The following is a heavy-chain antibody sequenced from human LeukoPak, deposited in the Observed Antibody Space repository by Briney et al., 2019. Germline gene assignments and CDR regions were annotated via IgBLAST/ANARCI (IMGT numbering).Heavy chain of an antibody. CDR3: AGKTYYDFWSGYYPGYYYYGMDV. CDR2: IYHSGST. CDR1: GGSISSSNW. D-gene: IGHD3-3*01. V-gene: IGHV4-4*02. J-gene: IGHJ6*02. Sequence: SGTLSLTCAVSGGSISSSNWWSWVRQPPGKGLEWIGQIYHSGSTNYNPSLRSRVTISVDTSKNQFSLKLSSVTAADTAVYYCAGKTYYDFWSGYYPGYYYYGMDVWGQGTTVTVSS.